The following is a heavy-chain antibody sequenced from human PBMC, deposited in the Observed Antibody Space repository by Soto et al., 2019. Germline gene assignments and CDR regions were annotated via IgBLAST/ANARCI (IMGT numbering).Heavy chain of an antibody. CDR3: ASGRAGDIVVVPAAIDGDYFDY. CDR1: GGSISSRSYY. Sequence: SETQSLTCTVSGGSISSRSYYWDWIRQPPGKGLEWIGSIYYSGSTYYNPSLKSRVTISVDTSKNQFSLKLSSVTAADTAVYYCASGRAGDIVVVPAAIDGDYFDYWGQGTLVTVSS. CDR2: IYYSGST. V-gene: IGHV4-39*01. D-gene: IGHD2-2*01. J-gene: IGHJ4*02.